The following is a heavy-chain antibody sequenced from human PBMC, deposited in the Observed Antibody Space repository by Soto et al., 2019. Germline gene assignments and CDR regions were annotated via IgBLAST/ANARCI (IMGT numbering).Heavy chain of an antibody. V-gene: IGHV3-23*01. D-gene: IGHD2-2*03. Sequence: EVQLLESGGGLVQPGGSLRLSCEASGFTFSTSAMSWVRQAPGKGLEWVSTISDSGSTYYADSVKGRFTISSDNSKNTWYLPMSGLRAEVTAVFYCAKVWGEDGYCSRTSCLYYFHHWGQGTLVTVSS. CDR3: AKVWGEDGYCSRTSCLYYFHH. CDR2: ISDSGST. CDR1: GFTFSTSA. J-gene: IGHJ4*02.